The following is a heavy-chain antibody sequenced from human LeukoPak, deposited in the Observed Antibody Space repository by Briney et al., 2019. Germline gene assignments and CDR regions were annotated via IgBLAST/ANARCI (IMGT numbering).Heavy chain of an antibody. J-gene: IGHJ5*02. CDR3: IVFGDSNH. V-gene: IGHV3-74*01. Sequence: GGSLRLSCAASGNYWMHWVRQAPGKGLVWVSHINGDGSWTTYADSVKGRFTISRDNSKNTLYLQMNSLRAEDTAVYYCIVFGDSNHWGQGTLVTVSS. D-gene: IGHD4-17*01. CDR1: GNYW. CDR2: INGDGSWT.